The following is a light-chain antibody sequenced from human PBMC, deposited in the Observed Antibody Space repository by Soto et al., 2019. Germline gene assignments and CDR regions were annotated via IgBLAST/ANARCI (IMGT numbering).Light chain of an antibody. CDR3: QQSNSITWT. V-gene: IGKV1-5*01. CDR1: QSISNW. Sequence: DIQMTQSPSTLSASVGDRVTITCRASQSISNWLAWYQQKPGKAPKLLIYDASSLQSGVPSRFSGSGSETDFTLTISSLQPEDFATYSCQQSNSITWTFGQGTKVDIK. J-gene: IGKJ1*01. CDR2: DAS.